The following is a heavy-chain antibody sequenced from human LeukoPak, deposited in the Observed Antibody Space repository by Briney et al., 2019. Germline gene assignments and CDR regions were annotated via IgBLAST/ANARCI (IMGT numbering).Heavy chain of an antibody. CDR2: IYFGGTT. J-gene: IGHJ4*02. CDR3: ARGDGVYVY. D-gene: IGHD5/OR15-5a*01. Sequence: GGSLRLSCAASGFTVSSNYMTWVRQAPGQGLEWVSVIYFGGTTYYADSEKGRFTISRDNSNNTVYLQMNSLRVEDTAVYYCARGDGVYVYWGQGTLVTVSS. V-gene: IGHV3-53*01. CDR1: GFTVSSNY.